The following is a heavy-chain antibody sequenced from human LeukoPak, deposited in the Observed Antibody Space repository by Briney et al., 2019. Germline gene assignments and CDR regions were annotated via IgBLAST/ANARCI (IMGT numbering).Heavy chain of an antibody. J-gene: IGHJ4*02. CDR2: ISGSGGST. Sequence: GSLRLSCAASGFTFSSYAMSWVRQAPGKGLEWVSAISGSGGSTYYADSVKGRFTISRDNSKNTLYLQMNSLRAEDTAVYYCAIVVVPAATAPGDYWGQGTLVTVSS. D-gene: IGHD2-2*01. V-gene: IGHV3-23*01. CDR3: AIVVVPAATAPGDY. CDR1: GFTFSSYA.